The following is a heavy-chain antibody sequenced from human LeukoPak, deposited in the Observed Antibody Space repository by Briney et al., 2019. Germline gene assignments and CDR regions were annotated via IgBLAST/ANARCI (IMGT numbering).Heavy chain of an antibody. V-gene: IGHV3-11*01. CDR2: ISSSGSTI. CDR1: GFTFSDYY. J-gene: IGHJ3*02. D-gene: IGHD3-22*01. CDR3: AKVRMITMIAYDAFDI. Sequence: GGSLRLSCAASGFTFSDYYMSWIRQAPGKGLEWVSYISSSGSTIYYADSVKGRFTISRDNSKNTLYLQMNSLRAEDTAVYYCAKVRMITMIAYDAFDIWGQGTMVTVSS.